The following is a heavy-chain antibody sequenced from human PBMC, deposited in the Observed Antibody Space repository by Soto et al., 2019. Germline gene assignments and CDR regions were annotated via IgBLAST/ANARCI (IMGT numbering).Heavy chain of an antibody. CDR3: AKDRLCSTTNCNFDY. Sequence: EVQLLESGGGLVQPGGSLRLSCAASGFTFSSYAMNWVRQAPGKGLEWVSVISGSGDSTYYADSVKGRFTISRDNSKNTLYLQMNSLRAEDTAVYYCAKDRLCSTTNCNFDYWGQGTLVTVSS. CDR2: ISGSGDST. CDR1: GFTFSSYA. V-gene: IGHV3-23*01. D-gene: IGHD2-2*01. J-gene: IGHJ4*02.